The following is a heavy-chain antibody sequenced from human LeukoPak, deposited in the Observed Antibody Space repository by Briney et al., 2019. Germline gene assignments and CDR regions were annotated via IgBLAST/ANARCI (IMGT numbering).Heavy chain of an antibody. V-gene: IGHV3-7*01. CDR2: IKQGGSEK. CDR1: GFTFSSHW. Sequence: PGGSLRLSCAASGFTFSSHWMSWVRQAPGKGLEWVANIKQGGSEKYYVDSVKGRFTISRDNAKNSLYLQMNSLRAEDTAVYYCARENGYSNYDWGQGTLVTVSS. D-gene: IGHD4-11*01. CDR3: ARENGYSNYD. J-gene: IGHJ4*02.